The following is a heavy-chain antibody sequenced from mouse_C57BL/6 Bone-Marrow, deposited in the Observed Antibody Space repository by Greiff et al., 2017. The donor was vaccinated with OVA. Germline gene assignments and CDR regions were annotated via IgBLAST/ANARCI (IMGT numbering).Heavy chain of an antibody. J-gene: IGHJ2*01. CDR3: ARPFITTVVSFDY. Sequence: EVQVVESGGGLVKPGGSLKLSCAASGFTFSDYGMHWVRQAPEKGLEWVAYISSGSSTIYYADTVKGRFTISRDNAKNTLFLQMTSLRSEDTAMYYCARPFITTVVSFDYWGQGTTLTVSS. CDR2: ISSGSSTI. CDR1: GFTFSDYG. V-gene: IGHV5-17*01. D-gene: IGHD1-1*01.